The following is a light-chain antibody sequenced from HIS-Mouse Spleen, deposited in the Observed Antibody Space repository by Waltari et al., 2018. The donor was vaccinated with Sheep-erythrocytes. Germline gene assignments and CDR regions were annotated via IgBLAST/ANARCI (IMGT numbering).Light chain of an antibody. CDR1: SSHVGGYNY. CDR3: SSYAGSNNWV. V-gene: IGLV2-8*01. Sequence: QSALTQPPSASGSPGQPVTISCTGTSSHVGGYNYVSWYQQHPGKAPKLMIYEVSERPSGVPDRFSGSKSGNTASLTVSGLQAEDEADYYCSSYAGSNNWVFGGGTKLTVL. J-gene: IGLJ3*02. CDR2: EVS.